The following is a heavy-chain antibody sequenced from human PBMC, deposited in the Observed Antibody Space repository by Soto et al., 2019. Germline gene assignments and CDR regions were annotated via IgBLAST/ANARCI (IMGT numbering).Heavy chain of an antibody. D-gene: IGHD3-16*02. J-gene: IGHJ4*02. CDR1: GGSFSGYY. CDR3: ARASRNYIWGSYRVFDY. V-gene: IGHV4-34*01. CDR2: INHSGST. Sequence: QVQLQQWGAGLLKPSETLSLTCAVYGGSFSGYYWSWIRQPPGKGLEWIGEINHSGSTNYNPSLKSRVTISVDTSKNQFSLKLSSVTAADTAVYYCARASRNYIWGSYRVFDYWGQGTLLTVSS.